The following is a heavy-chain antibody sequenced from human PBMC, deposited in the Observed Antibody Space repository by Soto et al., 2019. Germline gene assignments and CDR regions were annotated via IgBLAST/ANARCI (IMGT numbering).Heavy chain of an antibody. Sequence: GGSLRLSCAASGFTFSSYAMSWVRQAPGKGLEWVSAISGSGGSTYYADSVKGRFTISRDNSKNTLYLQMNSLRAEDTAVYYCAKDRHIVVVTATSKYWGQGTLVTVSS. V-gene: IGHV3-23*01. D-gene: IGHD2-21*02. CDR1: GFTFSSYA. CDR3: AKDRHIVVVTATSKY. CDR2: ISGSGGST. J-gene: IGHJ4*02.